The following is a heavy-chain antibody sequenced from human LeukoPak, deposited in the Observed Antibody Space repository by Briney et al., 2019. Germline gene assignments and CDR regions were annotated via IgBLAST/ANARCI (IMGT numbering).Heavy chain of an antibody. D-gene: IGHD6-19*01. CDR2: ISSNGGNT. Sequence: GGSLRLSCAASRFTFSNYSMHWVRQAPGKGPEHVSAISSNGGNTQYANSVKGRFTISRDNSKHTLYLQMGSLRAEDMAVYYCVTTPSNDWYLFDYWGQGTLVTVSS. J-gene: IGHJ4*02. CDR3: VTTPSNDWYLFDY. V-gene: IGHV3-64*01. CDR1: RFTFSNYS.